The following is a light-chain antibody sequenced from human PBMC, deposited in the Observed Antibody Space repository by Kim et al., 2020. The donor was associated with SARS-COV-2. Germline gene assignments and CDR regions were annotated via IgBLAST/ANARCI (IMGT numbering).Light chain of an antibody. J-gene: IGLJ3*02. Sequence: PGGTVTLPCGSTTGSVTSNHYAFWFQQRPGQAPRKLIYDTNKRQSWTPSRFSGSLRGGEAALTLSGAQPEDEADYYCLLYYSGARVFGGGTQLTVL. V-gene: IGLV7-46*01. CDR3: LLYYSGARV. CDR1: TGSVTSNHY. CDR2: DTN.